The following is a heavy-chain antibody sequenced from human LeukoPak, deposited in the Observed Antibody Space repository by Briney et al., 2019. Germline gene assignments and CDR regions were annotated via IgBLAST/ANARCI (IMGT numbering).Heavy chain of an antibody. CDR2: INNDGSTT. Sequence: SGGSLRLSCAASGFTFSSYWLRWVRQVPGRGLVWVSHINNDGSTTGYADSVKGRFTISRDNTKNTLYLQMNSLRAEDTAIYYCATFQFVVATWGQGTLVTVSS. D-gene: IGHD2-15*01. J-gene: IGHJ5*02. V-gene: IGHV3-74*01. CDR1: GFTFSSYW. CDR3: ATFQFVVAT.